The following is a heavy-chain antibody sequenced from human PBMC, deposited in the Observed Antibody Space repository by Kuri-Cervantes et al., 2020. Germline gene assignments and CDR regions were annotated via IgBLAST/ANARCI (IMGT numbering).Heavy chain of an antibody. V-gene: IGHV1-8*02. D-gene: IGHD6-6*01. CDR3: ARRIAARTNNWFDP. Sequence: ASVKVSCKASGYTFTSYGISWVRQAPGQGLEWMGWMNPNSGNTGYAQKFQGRVTMTRNTSISTAYMELSSLRSEDTAVYYCARRIAARTNNWFDPWGQGTLVTVSS. J-gene: IGHJ5*02. CDR1: GYTFTSYG. CDR2: MNPNSGNT.